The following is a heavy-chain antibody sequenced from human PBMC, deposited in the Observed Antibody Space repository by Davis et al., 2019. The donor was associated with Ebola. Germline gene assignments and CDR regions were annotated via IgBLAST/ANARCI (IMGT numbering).Heavy chain of an antibody. CDR1: GYTFTGYY. J-gene: IGHJ6*04. V-gene: IGHV1-2*02. CDR3: AREGGDYPYYGMDV. Sequence: ASVKVSCKASGYTFTGYYMHWVRQAPGQGLEWMGWINPNSGGTNYAQKFQGRVTMTRDTSISTAYMELSRLRSDDTAVYYCAREGGDYPYYGMDVWGKGTTVTVSS. CDR2: INPNSGGT. D-gene: IGHD4-17*01.